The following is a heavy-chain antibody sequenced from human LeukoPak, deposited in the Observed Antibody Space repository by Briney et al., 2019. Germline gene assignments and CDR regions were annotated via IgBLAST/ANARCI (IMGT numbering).Heavy chain of an antibody. CDR1: GFTFSSYG. J-gene: IGHJ4*02. D-gene: IGHD5-24*01. CDR2: ISYDGSNK. CDR3: ANRRDGYNVGY. V-gene: IGHV3-30*18. Sequence: GGSLRLSCAASGFTFSSYGMHWVRQAPGKGLEWVAVISYDGSNKYYADSVKGRFTISRDNSKNTLYLQMNSLRAEDTAVYYCANRRDGYNVGYWGQGTLVTVSS.